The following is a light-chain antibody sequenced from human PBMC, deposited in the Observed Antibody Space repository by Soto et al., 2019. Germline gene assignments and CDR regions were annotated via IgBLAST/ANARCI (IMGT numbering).Light chain of an antibody. J-gene: IGKJ1*01. CDR2: DAS. CDR3: QQYRT. V-gene: IGKV1-5*01. Sequence: DIQSAKSPYTLSASVGDRVTITCRASQSISSCVAWYRQKPGKAPKLLIYDASSLEGGVPSRVSGSGSGTEFTLTISSLQPDDFATYYCQQYRTFGQGAKV. CDR1: QSISSC.